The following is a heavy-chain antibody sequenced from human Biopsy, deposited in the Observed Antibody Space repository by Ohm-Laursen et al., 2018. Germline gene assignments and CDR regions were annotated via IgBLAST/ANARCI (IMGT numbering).Heavy chain of an antibody. CDR1: GYTFTSYD. V-gene: IGHV1-18*01. J-gene: IGHJ4*02. Sequence: AASVKVSCKASGYTFTSYDISWVRQAPGQGLKWMGWISPYNDKTSYPPKLQDRVTMTADTSTNTAHMELRSLRSDDTAVYYCARVFCTSTTCYGLLDNWGQGTVVTVSS. D-gene: IGHD2/OR15-2a*01. CDR3: ARVFCTSTTCYGLLDN. CDR2: ISPYNDKT.